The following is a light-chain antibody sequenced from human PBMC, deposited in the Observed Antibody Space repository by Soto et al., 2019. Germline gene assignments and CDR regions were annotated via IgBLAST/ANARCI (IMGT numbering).Light chain of an antibody. CDR3: ISYTPSDTLV. Sequence: QSALTQPASGSGSPGQSITISCTGTSSDVGAYNYVSWYLLHPGKAPKLVIYEVSNRPSGVSNRFSGSKSGNTAYLTISGLQAEDEADYYFISYTPSDTLVFGTGTKLTVL. CDR1: SSDVGAYNY. CDR2: EVS. V-gene: IGLV2-14*01. J-gene: IGLJ1*01.